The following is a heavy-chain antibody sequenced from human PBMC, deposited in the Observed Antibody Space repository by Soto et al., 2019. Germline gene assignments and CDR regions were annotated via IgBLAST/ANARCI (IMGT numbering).Heavy chain of an antibody. Sequence: SETLSLTCTVSGGYSSGGDYYLSWIRQPPGKGLEWIGYIYYSGSTYYNPSLKSRVTIPVDTSKNQFSLKLSSVTAAVTAVYYCARERPDGSRLVPWGQGTLVTVSS. CDR2: IYYSGST. D-gene: IGHD6-13*01. CDR3: ARERPDGSRLVP. J-gene: IGHJ5*02. CDR1: GGYSSGGDYY. V-gene: IGHV4-30-4*01.